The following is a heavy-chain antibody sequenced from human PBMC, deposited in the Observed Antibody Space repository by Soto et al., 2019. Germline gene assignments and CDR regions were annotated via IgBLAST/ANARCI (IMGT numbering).Heavy chain of an antibody. CDR3: ARDLREQLVPYYYYGMDV. CDR1: GFTFSSYG. D-gene: IGHD6-13*01. J-gene: IGHJ6*02. Sequence: PGGSLRLSCTAPGFTFSSYGMHWVRQAPGKGLEWVAVIWYDGSNKYYADSVKGRFTISRDNSKNTLYLQMNSPRAEDTAVYYCARDLREQLVPYYYYGMDVWGQGTTVTVSS. V-gene: IGHV3-33*01. CDR2: IWYDGSNK.